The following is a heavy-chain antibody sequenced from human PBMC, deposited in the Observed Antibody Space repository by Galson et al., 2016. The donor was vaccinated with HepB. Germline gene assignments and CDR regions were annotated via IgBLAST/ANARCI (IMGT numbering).Heavy chain of an antibody. J-gene: IGHJ4*02. CDR2: TKQDGSEK. CDR3: ASAPAATESDY. V-gene: IGHV3-7*01. D-gene: IGHD6-25*01. Sequence: SLRLSCAASGFTFSGYWMTWVRQAPGKGLEWVANTKQDGSEKNYVDSVKGRFTISRDNAKNLVYLQMNSLRAEDTAMYYCASAPAATESDYWGQGTLVTVSP. CDR1: GFTFSGYW.